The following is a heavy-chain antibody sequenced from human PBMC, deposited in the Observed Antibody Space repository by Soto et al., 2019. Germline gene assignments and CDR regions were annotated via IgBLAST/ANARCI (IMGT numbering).Heavy chain of an antibody. D-gene: IGHD2-2*01. Sequence: ETLSLTCTVSGGSISSYYWSWIRQPPGKGLEWIGYIYYSGGTNYNPSLKSRVTISVDTSKNQFSLNLSSVTAADTAVYYCARQYCSSTICYPYMDVWGKGTTVTV. V-gene: IGHV4-59*01. CDR1: GGSISSYY. J-gene: IGHJ6*03. CDR2: IYYSGGT. CDR3: ARQYCSSTICYPYMDV.